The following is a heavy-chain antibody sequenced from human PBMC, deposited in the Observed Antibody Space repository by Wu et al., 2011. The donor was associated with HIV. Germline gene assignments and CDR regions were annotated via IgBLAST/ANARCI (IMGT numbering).Heavy chain of an antibody. D-gene: IGHD5-12*01. CDR1: GYTFTGYY. J-gene: IGHJ4*02. V-gene: IGHV1-2*02. Sequence: EVKKPGVSVKVSCKASGYTFTGYYMHWVRQAPGQGLEWMGWINPNSGGTNYAQKFQGRVTMTRDTSISTDYMELSRLRSDDTAVYYCARATPQWLYYFDYWGQGTLVTVSS. CDR2: INPNSGGT. CDR3: ARATPQWLYYFDY.